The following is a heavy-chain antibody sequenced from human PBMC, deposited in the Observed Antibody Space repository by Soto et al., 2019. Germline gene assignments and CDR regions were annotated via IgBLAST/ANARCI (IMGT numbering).Heavy chain of an antibody. CDR2: IGSRGETYAT. D-gene: IGHD5-18*01. CDR3: TRAGRYSYDNLSDP. J-gene: IGHJ5*02. V-gene: IGHV3-73*01. Sequence: CDSQASGKGLEWLGRIGSRGETYATTYAASVKGRFTISRDDSKKTAYLQMNSLRVEDTALYYCTRAGRYSYDNLSDPWGQGTLVTVSS.